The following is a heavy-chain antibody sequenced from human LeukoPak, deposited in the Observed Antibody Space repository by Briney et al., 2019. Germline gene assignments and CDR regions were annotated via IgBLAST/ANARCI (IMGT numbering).Heavy chain of an antibody. CDR3: ARDESRPYYYYMDV. CDR1: VGSPSGGSYY. Sequence: SQTLSLTSTLPVGSPSGGSYYWSSIRHPAGKGLEWLGRIYTSGSTNYNPSLKSRVTMSVDTSKNQFSLKLSSVTAADTAVYYCARDESRPYYYYMDVWGKGTTVTVSS. V-gene: IGHV4-61*02. J-gene: IGHJ6*03. CDR2: IYTSGST.